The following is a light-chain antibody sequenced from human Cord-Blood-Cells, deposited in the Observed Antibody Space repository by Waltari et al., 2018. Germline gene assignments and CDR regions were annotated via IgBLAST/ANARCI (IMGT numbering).Light chain of an antibody. CDR3: CSYAGSLWV. J-gene: IGLJ3*02. Sequence: QSALTQPASVSGSPGQSITISCTGTTVKFGCYNLFSWYQQHPGKAPKLMLYEGGKRPSGVSNRFSGSKSGNTASLTISGLQAEDEADYYCCSYAGSLWVFGGGTKLTVL. CDR1: TVKFGCYNL. V-gene: IGLV2-23*01. CDR2: EGG.